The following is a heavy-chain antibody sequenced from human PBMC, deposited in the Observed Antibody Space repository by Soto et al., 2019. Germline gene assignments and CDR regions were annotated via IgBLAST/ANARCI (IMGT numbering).Heavy chain of an antibody. CDR3: ARDRSTHDY. Sequence: QVHLLQSGAEVKKPGASVKVFCRTSGYTFPNYGISWVRQAPGQGLEWMGWINTYDGHTDYAQNFQGRVTVTTDTSTSTAYMELRGLRPDDTAVYYCARDRSTHDYWGQGNLITVSS. D-gene: IGHD1-1*01. J-gene: IGHJ4*02. V-gene: IGHV1-18*01. CDR1: GYTFPNYG. CDR2: INTYDGHT.